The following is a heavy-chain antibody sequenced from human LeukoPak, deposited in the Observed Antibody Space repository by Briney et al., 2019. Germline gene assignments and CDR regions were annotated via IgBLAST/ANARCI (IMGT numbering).Heavy chain of an antibody. V-gene: IGHV1-69*01. CDR3: ARAPDQKHPWFGELGVYMDV. CDR2: IIPIFGTA. Sequence: GASVKVSCKASGGTFSSYAISWVRQAPGQGLEWMGGIIPIFGTANYAQKFQGRVTITADESTSTAYMELSSLRSEDTAVYYCARAPDQKHPWFGELGVYMDVWGKGTTVTISS. D-gene: IGHD3-10*01. J-gene: IGHJ6*03. CDR1: GGTFSSYA.